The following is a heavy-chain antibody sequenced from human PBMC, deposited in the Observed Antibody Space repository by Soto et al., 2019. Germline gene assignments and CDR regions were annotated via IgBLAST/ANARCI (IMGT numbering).Heavy chain of an antibody. CDR3: ARGSSYYDSSGYSDAFDI. Sequence: ASVKVSCKASGGTFSSYGVSWVRQAPGQGLEWMGRIIPVFGIEHYAQKSQGRVTVTADESTSTAYMELSGLTSEDTAVYYCARGSSYYDSSGYSDAFDIWGQGTLVTVSS. J-gene: IGHJ3*02. CDR1: GGTFSSYG. CDR2: IIPVFGIE. V-gene: IGHV1-69*13. D-gene: IGHD3-22*01.